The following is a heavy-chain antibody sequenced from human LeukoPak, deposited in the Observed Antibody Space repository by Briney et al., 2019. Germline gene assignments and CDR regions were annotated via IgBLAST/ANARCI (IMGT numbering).Heavy chain of an antibody. J-gene: IGHJ4*02. D-gene: IGHD5-24*01. CDR2: ISSSSSYI. V-gene: IGHV3-21*01. CDR3: ARVRRGWLQLGGSFDY. CDR1: GFTFSSYS. Sequence: PGGSLRLSCAASGFTFSSYSMNWVRQAPGKGLEWVSSISSSSSYIYYADSVKGRFTISRDNAKNSLYLQMNSLRAEDTAVYYCARVRRGWLQLGGSFDYWGQGTLVTVSS.